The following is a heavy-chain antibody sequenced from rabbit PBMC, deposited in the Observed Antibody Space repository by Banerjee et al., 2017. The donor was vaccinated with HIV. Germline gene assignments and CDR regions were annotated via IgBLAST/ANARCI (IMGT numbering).Heavy chain of an antibody. D-gene: IGHD2-1*01. Sequence: QQQLVESGGGLVKPGASLTLTCTASGFSFSGCWMCWVRQAPGKGLELIACISGSGGDTYYATWAKGRFTISKTSSTTVTLQMTSLTAADTATYFCARDDYGDAFDPWGQGTLVTVS. CDR3: ARDDYGDAFDP. CDR1: GFSFSGCW. V-gene: IGHV1S45*01. J-gene: IGHJ2*01. CDR2: ISGSGGDT.